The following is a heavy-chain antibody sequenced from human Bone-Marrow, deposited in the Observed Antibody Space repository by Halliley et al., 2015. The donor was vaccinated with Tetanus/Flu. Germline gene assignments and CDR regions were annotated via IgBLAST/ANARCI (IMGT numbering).Heavy chain of an antibody. J-gene: IGHJ4*02. Sequence: SLRLSCAASGFTFNKYGMHWVRQAPGKGLEWVAVISFDGSDKHYADSVKGRFTISRDNSKNTLFLQMNSLRREDTAVYYCAKNEDDYDNMEHIDLGQGTLVTVSS. CDR2: ISFDGSDK. CDR1: GFTFNKYG. V-gene: IGHV3-30*18. D-gene: IGHD3-22*01. CDR3: AKNEDDYDNMEHID.